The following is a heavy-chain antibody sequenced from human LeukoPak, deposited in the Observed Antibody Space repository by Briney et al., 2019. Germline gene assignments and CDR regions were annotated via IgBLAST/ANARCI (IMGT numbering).Heavy chain of an antibody. V-gene: IGHV4-30-4*01. J-gene: IGHJ5*02. CDR1: GGSISSGDYY. CDR3: ARMVGLGSGKWFDP. D-gene: IGHD3-10*01. CDR2: IYYSGST. Sequence: SQTLSLTCTVSGGSISSGDYYWSWIRQPPGKGLEWIGYIYYSGSTNYNPSLKSRVTISVDTSKNQFSLKLSSVTAADTAVYYCARMVGLGSGKWFDPWGQGTLVTVSS.